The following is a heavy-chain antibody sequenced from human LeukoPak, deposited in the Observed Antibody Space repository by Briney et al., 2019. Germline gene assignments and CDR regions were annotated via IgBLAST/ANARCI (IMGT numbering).Heavy chain of an antibody. Sequence: PSQTLSLTCTVSGGSISSGSYYWSWIRQPAGKGLEWIGRIYTSGSTNYNPSLKSRVTISVDTSKNQFSLKLSSVTAADTAVYYCAQLGDSWSTIDYWGQGTLVTVSS. J-gene: IGHJ4*02. CDR1: GGSISSGSYY. CDR2: IYTSGST. V-gene: IGHV4-61*02. D-gene: IGHD6-13*01. CDR3: AQLGDSWSTIDY.